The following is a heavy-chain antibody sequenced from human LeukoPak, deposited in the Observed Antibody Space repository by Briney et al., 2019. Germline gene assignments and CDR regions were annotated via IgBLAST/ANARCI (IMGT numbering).Heavy chain of an antibody. V-gene: IGHV7-4-1*02. CDR1: GYTFTSYA. Sequence: ASVKVSCKASGYTFTSYAMNWVRQAPGQGLEWMGWINTNTGNPTCAQGFTGRFFFSLDTSVSTAYLQISSLKAEDTAVYYCARESWNDDAVIMDVWGKGTTVTVSS. CDR3: ARESWNDDAVIMDV. J-gene: IGHJ6*03. CDR2: INTNTGNP. D-gene: IGHD1-1*01.